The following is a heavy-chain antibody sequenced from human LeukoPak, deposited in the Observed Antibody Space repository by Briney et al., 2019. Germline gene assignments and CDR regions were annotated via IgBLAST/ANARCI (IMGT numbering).Heavy chain of an antibody. D-gene: IGHD2-2*01. CDR3: ARDSGVVPVYYYYMDV. CDR2: INPNSGGT. J-gene: IGHJ6*03. Sequence: ASVKVSCKASGYTFTGYYMHWVRQAPGQGLEWMGWINPNSGGTNYAQKFQGRVTMTRDTSISTAYMELSRLRSDDTAVYYCARDSGVVPVYYYYMDVWGKGTTVTVSS. CDR1: GYTFTGYY. V-gene: IGHV1-2*02.